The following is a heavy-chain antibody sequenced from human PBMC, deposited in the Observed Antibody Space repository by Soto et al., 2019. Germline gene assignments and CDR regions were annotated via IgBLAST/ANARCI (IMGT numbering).Heavy chain of an antibody. J-gene: IGHJ4*02. Sequence: SETLSLTCSVSGVSLTSYYWSWIRQTPGKTLEWIGCIFYNGTTNYNPSLKSRVTISLDMSKNQFSLKLKSVSAEDTALYYRARGKGTHRYWGPETLVTVS. CDR1: GVSLTSYY. CDR2: IFYNGTT. CDR3: ARGKGTHRY. D-gene: IGHD3-10*01. V-gene: IGHV4-59*01.